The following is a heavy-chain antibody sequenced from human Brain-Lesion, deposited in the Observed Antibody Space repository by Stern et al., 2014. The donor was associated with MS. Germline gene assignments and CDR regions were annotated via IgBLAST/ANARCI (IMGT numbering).Heavy chain of an antibody. CDR3: ARGFHSFDS. V-gene: IGHV3-72*01. Sequence: VQLLESWGGLVRPGGSLRLSCAVSGFTFSDHYMDWVRQAPGKGLEWVGRSRNKPNSYTTEYAASVKGRFTVSRDDSKNLLYLQMNSLKTDDTAVYYCARGFHSFDSWGQGTLVTVSS. CDR2: SRNKPNSYTT. J-gene: IGHJ4*02. CDR1: GFTFSDHY.